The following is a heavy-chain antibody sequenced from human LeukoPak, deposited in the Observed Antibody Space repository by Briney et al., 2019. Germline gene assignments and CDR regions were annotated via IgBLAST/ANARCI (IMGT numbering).Heavy chain of an antibody. Sequence: GGSLRLSCAASGFSFSSYWMHWVRQAPGKGLVWVSRISSDGSIINYADSVKGRFTISRDISNNTLYLQMNSLRAEDTAVYYCAKGPFYSSSWYWFDYWGQGTLVTVSS. CDR3: AKGPFYSSSWYWFDY. D-gene: IGHD6-13*01. V-gene: IGHV3-74*01. CDR2: ISSDGSII. J-gene: IGHJ4*02. CDR1: GFSFSSYW.